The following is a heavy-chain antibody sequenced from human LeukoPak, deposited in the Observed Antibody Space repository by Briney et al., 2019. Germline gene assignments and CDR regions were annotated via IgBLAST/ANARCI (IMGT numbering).Heavy chain of an antibody. CDR3: AEVGITMIGGV. Sequence: GSLRLSCAASGFTLTSYEMNWVRQAPGKGLEWVSYISSSGSTIYYADSAKGRFTISRDNAKTSLYVEMYSLRAEDTAVCYCAEVGITMIGGVWGKGTTVTISS. CDR1: GFTLTSYE. J-gene: IGHJ6*04. V-gene: IGHV3-48*03. D-gene: IGHD3-10*02. CDR2: ISSSGSTI.